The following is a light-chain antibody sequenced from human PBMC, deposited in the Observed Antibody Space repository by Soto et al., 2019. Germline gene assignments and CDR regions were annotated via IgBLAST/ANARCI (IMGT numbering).Light chain of an antibody. CDR1: QNIGTW. Sequence: DIQMTQSPSTLSASVGDRVTITCRASQNIGTWLAWFQQKPGKAPKLLIYKASSSQSGVPSRFSGSGSGTEFTLTINSLQSDDFATYYCQEYDKYSRGTFGQGTKVDIK. CDR3: QEYDKYSRGT. V-gene: IGKV1-5*03. J-gene: IGKJ1*01. CDR2: KAS.